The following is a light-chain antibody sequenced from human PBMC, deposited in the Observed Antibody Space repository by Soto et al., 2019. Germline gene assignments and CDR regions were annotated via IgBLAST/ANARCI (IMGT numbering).Light chain of an antibody. CDR1: RSVSNSY. CDR3: QQYSSLPHT. CDR2: GIS. J-gene: IGKJ2*01. Sequence: ESVLTQSPGTLSLSPGERATLSCRASRSVSNSYFAWYQQKPGQAPRLLIYGISSRATGIPDRFSGSGSGTDFTLTISRLEPEDFVVYYCQQYSSLPHTFGQGTKLEVK. V-gene: IGKV3-20*01.